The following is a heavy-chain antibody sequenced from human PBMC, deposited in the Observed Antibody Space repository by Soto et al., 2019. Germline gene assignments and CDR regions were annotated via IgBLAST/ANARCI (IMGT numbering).Heavy chain of an antibody. CDR1: GFTFSIYA. CDR2: ISTNGGST. V-gene: IGHV3-64D*06. Sequence: PGGSLRLSCSASGFTFSIYAMHWVRQAPGKGLEYVSSISTNGGSTDYADSVKGRFTISRDNSKNTVYLQMSSLRAEDTAVYYCARDKRDLRFLEWSYYYDYWGQGSLVTVS. J-gene: IGHJ4*02. CDR3: ARDKRDLRFLEWSYYYDY. D-gene: IGHD3-3*01.